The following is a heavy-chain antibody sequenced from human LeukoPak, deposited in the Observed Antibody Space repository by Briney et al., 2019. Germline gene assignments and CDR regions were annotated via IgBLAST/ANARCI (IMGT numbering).Heavy chain of an antibody. D-gene: IGHD3-10*01. CDR2: ISYDGSNK. CDR3: AKDLDYYGSGSSGVD. CDR1: GFSFSDYY. V-gene: IGHV3-30*18. J-gene: IGHJ4*02. Sequence: GGSLRLSCAASGFSFSDYYMHWVRQAPGKGLEWVAVISYDGSNKYYADSVKGRFTISRDNSKNTLYLQMNSLRAEDTAVYYCAKDLDYYGSGSSGVDWGQGTLVTVSS.